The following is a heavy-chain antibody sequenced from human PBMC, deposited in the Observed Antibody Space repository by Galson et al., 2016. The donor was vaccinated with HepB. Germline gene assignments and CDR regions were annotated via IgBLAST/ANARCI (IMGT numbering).Heavy chain of an antibody. CDR2: INQDARET. V-gene: IGHV3-7*03. J-gene: IGHJ2*01. CDR3: ARDGDSFDIVTTWSFDL. Sequence: SLRLSCAASGFIFRSYWMSWVRQAPGKGLQWVANINQDARETYYGDSVKGRFTISRDNAENSVYLEMDSLKAEDTAVYYCARDGDSFDIVTTWSFDLWGRGTQVTVSS. CDR1: GFIFRSYW. D-gene: IGHD3-9*01.